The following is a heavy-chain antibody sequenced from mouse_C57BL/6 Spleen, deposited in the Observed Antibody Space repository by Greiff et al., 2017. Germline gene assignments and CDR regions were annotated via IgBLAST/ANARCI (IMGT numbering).Heavy chain of an antibody. V-gene: IGHV1-61*01. CDR3: ARLTGGAMDY. D-gene: IGHD4-1*01. CDR1: GYTFTSYW. J-gene: IGHJ4*01. Sequence: QVQLQQSGAELVRPGSSVKLSCKASGYTFTSYWMDWVKQRPGQGLEWIGNIYPSDSETHYNQKFKDKATLTVDKSSSTAYMQLSSLTSEDSAVYYCARLTGGAMDYWGQGTSVTVSS. CDR2: IYPSDSET.